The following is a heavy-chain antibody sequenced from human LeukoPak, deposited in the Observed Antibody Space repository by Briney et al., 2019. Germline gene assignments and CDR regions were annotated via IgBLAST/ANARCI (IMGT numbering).Heavy chain of an antibody. CDR3: ARDIRGTAYYYYYMDV. V-gene: IGHV4-4*07. D-gene: IGHD3-16*01. Sequence: SETLSLTCTVSGGSISSYYWSWIRQPAGKGLEWIGRIYTSGSTNYNPSVKSRVTMSVDTSKNQFSLKLSSVTAADTAVYYRARDIRGTAYYYYYMDVWGKGTTVTVSS. CDR2: IYTSGST. J-gene: IGHJ6*03. CDR1: GGSISSYY.